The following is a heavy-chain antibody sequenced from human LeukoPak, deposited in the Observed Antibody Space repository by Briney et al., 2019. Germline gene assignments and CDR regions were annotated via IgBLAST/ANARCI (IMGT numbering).Heavy chain of an antibody. CDR2: IYYSGNT. CDR3: AKSSCSGGSCYWPQRDYYYYYGMDV. Sequence: PSETLSLTCSVSAGSISDYYWSWIRQPPGKGLEWIGYIYYSGNTDYNPSLKSRVTISVDTSKNQFSLKLSSVTAADTAVYYCAKSSCSGGSCYWPQRDYYYYYGMDVWGQGTTVTVSS. V-gene: IGHV4-59*12. CDR1: AGSISDYY. D-gene: IGHD2-15*01. J-gene: IGHJ6*02.